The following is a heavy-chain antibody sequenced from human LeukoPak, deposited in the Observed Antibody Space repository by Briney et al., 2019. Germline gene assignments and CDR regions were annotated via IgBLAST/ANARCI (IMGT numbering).Heavy chain of an antibody. CDR2: IYHSGST. V-gene: IGHV4-38-2*02. CDR1: GYSISTGYY. J-gene: IGHJ4*02. Sequence: PSETLSLTCTVSGYSISTGYYWGWIRQPPGKGLEWIGSIYHSGSTYYNSSLKSRVTISVDTSKNQFSLKLSSVTAADTAVYYCARHGGPGSYYSNLDYWGQGTLVTVSS. CDR3: ARHGGPGSYYSNLDY. D-gene: IGHD1-26*01.